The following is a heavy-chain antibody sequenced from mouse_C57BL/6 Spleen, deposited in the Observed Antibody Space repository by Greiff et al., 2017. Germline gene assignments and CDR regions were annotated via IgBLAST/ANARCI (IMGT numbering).Heavy chain of an antibody. V-gene: IGHV1-59*01. CDR1: GYTFTSYW. J-gene: IGHJ2*01. CDR2: IDPSDSYT. CDR3: ARSRDYLYYFDY. Sequence: QVQLQQPGAELVRPGTSAKLSCKASGYTFTSYWMHWVKQRPGQGLEWIGVIDPSDSYTNYNQKFKGKATLTVDTSSSTAYMQLSSLTSEDSAVYYCARSRDYLYYFDYWGQGTTLTVSS. D-gene: IGHD2-4*01.